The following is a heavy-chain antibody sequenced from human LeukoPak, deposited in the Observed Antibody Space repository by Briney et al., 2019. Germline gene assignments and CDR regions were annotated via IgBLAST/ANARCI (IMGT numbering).Heavy chain of an antibody. J-gene: IGHJ4*02. Sequence: ASVKVSCKASGYTFTSYDINWVRQATGQGLEWMGWMNPNSGNTGYAQKFQGRVTITRNTSISTAYMELSSLRSEDTAVYYCARVDIGYCTNGVCYILDYWGQGTLVTVSS. CDR3: ARVDIGYCTNGVCYILDY. D-gene: IGHD2-8*01. CDR2: MNPNSGNT. V-gene: IGHV1-8*03. CDR1: GYTFTSYD.